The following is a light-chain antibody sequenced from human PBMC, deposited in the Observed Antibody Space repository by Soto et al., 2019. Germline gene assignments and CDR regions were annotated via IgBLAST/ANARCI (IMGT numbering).Light chain of an antibody. J-gene: IGLJ1*01. V-gene: IGLV2-11*01. CDR1: SSDVGGYQY. Sequence: QSALTQPRPVSGSPGQSVTISCTGTSSDVGGYQYVSWYQQHPGKAPNLMIYDVSKRPSGVPDRFSGSKSGNTASLTISGLQADDEADYYCCSYAGTFTYVFGTGTKVTVL. CDR3: CSYAGTFTYV. CDR2: DVS.